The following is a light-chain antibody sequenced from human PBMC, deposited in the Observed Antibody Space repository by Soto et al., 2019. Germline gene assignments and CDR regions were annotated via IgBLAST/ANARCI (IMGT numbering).Light chain of an antibody. CDR3: QTWVTGIHI. J-gene: IGLJ2*01. CDR1: SGHSNYA. Sequence: QPVLTQSPSASASLGASVKLTCTLSSGHSNYAIAWHQQQPEKGPRFLMKLNSDGSHSKGDGIPYRFSGSSSGAERYLTISTLQSEDEADYYCQTWVTGIHIFGGGTKLTVL. CDR2: LNSDGSH. V-gene: IGLV4-69*01.